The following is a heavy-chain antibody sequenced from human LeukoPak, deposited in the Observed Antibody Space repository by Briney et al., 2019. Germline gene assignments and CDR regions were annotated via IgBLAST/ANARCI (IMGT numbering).Heavy chain of an antibody. V-gene: IGHV3-30-3*01. J-gene: IGHJ4*02. Sequence: PGRSLRLFCAASGFTFSYYTMHWVRQAPGKGLEWVAVISYDGSNEYYADSVKARFTISRDNSVNTLYLQMNSLRVEDTAVYYCARVLNYYDSSGYYVSYWGQGTLVTVSS. D-gene: IGHD3-22*01. CDR1: GFTFSYYT. CDR2: ISYDGSNE. CDR3: ARVLNYYDSSGYYVSY.